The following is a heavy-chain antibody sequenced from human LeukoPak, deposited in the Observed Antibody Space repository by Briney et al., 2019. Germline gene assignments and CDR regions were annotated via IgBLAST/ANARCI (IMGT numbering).Heavy chain of an antibody. V-gene: IGHV1-2*02. CDR2: INPNSGGT. CDR1: GYTFTGYY. J-gene: IGHJ4*02. D-gene: IGHD3-22*01. Sequence: ASVKVSCKASGYTFTGYYMHWVRQAPGQGLEWMGWINPNSGGTDYAQKFRGRVTMTRDTSISTAYLELSRLTSDDTAVYYCARDERYDSSGYPFDYWAREPWSPSPQ. CDR3: ARDERYDSSGYPFDY.